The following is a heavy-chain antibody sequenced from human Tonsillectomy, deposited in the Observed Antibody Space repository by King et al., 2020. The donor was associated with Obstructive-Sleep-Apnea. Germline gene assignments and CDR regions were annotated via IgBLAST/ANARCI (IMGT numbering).Heavy chain of an antibody. J-gene: IGHJ4*02. CDR1: GFSFSTYW. D-gene: IGHD5-18*01. CDR2: ISQDGTGM. CDR3: ARENDNDTYGYSHYFDY. Sequence: VQLVESGGGLVRPGGSLRLSCAASGFSFSTYWMTVVRQAPGKGLEWVANISQDGTGMYYVDSVKGRVTISRDNAKNSLYLQMNSLRAEDTAVYYCARENDNDTYGYSHYFDYWGQGTLVTVSS. V-gene: IGHV3-7*03.